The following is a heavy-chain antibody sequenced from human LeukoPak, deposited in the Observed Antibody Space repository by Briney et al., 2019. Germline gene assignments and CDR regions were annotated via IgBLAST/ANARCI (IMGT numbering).Heavy chain of an antibody. CDR2: INWNSGDV. Sequence: GRSLRLSCAASGFNFDDYATHWVRQAPGKGLEWVSGINWNSGDVGYADSVKGRFTVSRDNAKNSLYLQMNSLRPEDTALYYCTKGQRGDSSGWYSRFDSWGQGTLVSVSS. V-gene: IGHV3-9*01. J-gene: IGHJ4*02. CDR3: TKGQRGDSSGWYSRFDS. CDR1: GFNFDDYA. D-gene: IGHD6-19*01.